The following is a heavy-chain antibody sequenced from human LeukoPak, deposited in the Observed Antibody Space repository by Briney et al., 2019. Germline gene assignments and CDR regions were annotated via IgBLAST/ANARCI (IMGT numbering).Heavy chain of an antibody. CDR3: ARQGITIFGVVNDY. Sequence: GGSLRLSCAASGFTFSSYSINWVRQAPGKGLEWVSSISSSSSYIYYADSVKGRFTISRDNAKNSLYLQMNSLRAEDTAVYYCARQGITIFGVVNDYWGQGTLVTVSS. D-gene: IGHD3-3*01. J-gene: IGHJ4*02. V-gene: IGHV3-21*01. CDR1: GFTFSSYS. CDR2: ISSSSSYI.